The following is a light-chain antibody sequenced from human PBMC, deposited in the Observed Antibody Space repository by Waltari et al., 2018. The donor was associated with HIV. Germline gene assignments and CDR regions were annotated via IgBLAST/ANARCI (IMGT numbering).Light chain of an antibody. Sequence: DIVMTQPPDSLAVPLAARATFNCRSSRNVFSNSDNRNYFAWYQQKTGQSPNVLIYWASTRQSGVPDRFSASGSGTNFSLTISSLQAADVAVYYCQQYYTVRPTFGGGTKVEIK. CDR3: QQYYTVRPT. CDR2: WAS. V-gene: IGKV4-1*01. CDR1: RNVFSNSDNRNY. J-gene: IGKJ4*01.